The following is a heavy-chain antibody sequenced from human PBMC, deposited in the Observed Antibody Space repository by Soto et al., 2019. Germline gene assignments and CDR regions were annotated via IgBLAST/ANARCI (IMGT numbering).Heavy chain of an antibody. Sequence: SETLSLTCAVYGGSFSGYYWSWIRQPPGKGLEWIGEINHSGSTNYNPSLKSRVTISVDTSKNQFSLKLSSVTAADTAVYYCARAQRAYDSSGYYYWGQGTPVTVSS. CDR2: INHSGST. CDR1: GGSFSGYY. D-gene: IGHD3-22*01. V-gene: IGHV4-34*01. CDR3: ARAQRAYDSSGYYY. J-gene: IGHJ4*02.